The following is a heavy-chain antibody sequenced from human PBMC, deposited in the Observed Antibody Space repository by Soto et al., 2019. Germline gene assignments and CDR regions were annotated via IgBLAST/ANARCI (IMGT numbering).Heavy chain of an antibody. CDR2: INHSGST. CDR3: ARVNGYDSSGNLSDY. J-gene: IGHJ4*02. CDR1: GGSFSGYY. Sequence: QVQLQQWGAGLLKPSETLSLTCAVYGGSFSGYYWSWIRQPPGKGLEWIGEINHSGSTNYNPSLKSRVTISVDTSKNQFSLKLSSVTAADTAVYYCARVNGYDSSGNLSDYWGQGTLVTVSS. D-gene: IGHD3-22*01. V-gene: IGHV4-34*01.